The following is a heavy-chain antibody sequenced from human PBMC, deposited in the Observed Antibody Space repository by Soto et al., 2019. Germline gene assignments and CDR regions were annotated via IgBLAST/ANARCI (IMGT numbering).Heavy chain of an antibody. Sequence: GGSLRLSCAASGFTFSSYAMHWVRQAPGKGLEWVAVISYDGSNKYYADSVKGRFTISRGNSKNTLYLQMNSLRAEDTAVYYCARAGTMIVVVKGVGIGWFDPWGQGTLVTVSS. CDR3: ARAGTMIVVVKGVGIGWFDP. CDR1: GFTFSSYA. J-gene: IGHJ5*02. D-gene: IGHD3-22*01. CDR2: ISYDGSNK. V-gene: IGHV3-30-3*01.